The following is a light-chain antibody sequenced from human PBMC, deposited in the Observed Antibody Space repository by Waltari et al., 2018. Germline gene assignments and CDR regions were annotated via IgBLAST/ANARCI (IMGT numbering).Light chain of an antibody. J-gene: IGLJ2*01. Sequence: QSVVTQPPSASGAPGQRVTISCSGSSSNIGSNTVNWHQVLPGTAPRLLIKSNDQRPSGVPDRFAGAKSGTSASLAISGLQSEDEAEYYCATWDDRLTGVLFGGGTKVTVL. CDR3: ATWDDRLTGVL. CDR1: SSNIGSNT. V-gene: IGLV1-44*01. CDR2: SND.